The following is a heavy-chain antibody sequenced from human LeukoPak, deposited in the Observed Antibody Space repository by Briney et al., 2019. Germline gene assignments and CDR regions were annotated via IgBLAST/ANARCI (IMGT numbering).Heavy chain of an antibody. V-gene: IGHV4-59*01. J-gene: IGHJ5*02. D-gene: IGHD3-16*01. CDR2: IYYSGST. Sequence: PSETLSLTCTVSGGSISSYCWGWIRQPPGKGLEWIGYIYYSGSTNYNPSLKSRVTISVDTSKNQFSLKLSSVTAADTAVYYCARVKGGWFDPWGQGTLVTVSS. CDR3: ARVKGGWFDP. CDR1: GGSISSYC.